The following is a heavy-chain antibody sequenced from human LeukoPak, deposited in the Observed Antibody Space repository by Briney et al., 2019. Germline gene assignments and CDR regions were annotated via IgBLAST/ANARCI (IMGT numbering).Heavy chain of an antibody. CDR3: ARASAIRYFDWLPFDY. D-gene: IGHD3-9*01. CDR2: INHSGST. CDR1: GGSSGGYY. Sequence: PSETLSLTCAVLGGSSGGYYWSWIRDPPGKGLEWMGEINHSGSTTYNPSLKSRGTISEDTSKNQFSLKLSSVTAADTAVYYCARASAIRYFDWLPFDYWGQGTLVTVSS. J-gene: IGHJ4*02. V-gene: IGHV4-34*01.